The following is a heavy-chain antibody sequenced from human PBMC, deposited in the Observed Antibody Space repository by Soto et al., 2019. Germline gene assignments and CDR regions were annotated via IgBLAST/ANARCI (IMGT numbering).Heavy chain of an antibody. J-gene: IGHJ4*02. CDR3: ARFEGITMVRGVITV. V-gene: IGHV4-31*03. D-gene: IGHD3-10*01. CDR2: IYYSGST. CDR1: GGSISSGGYY. Sequence: QVQLQESGPGLVKPSQTLSLTCTVSGGSISSGGYYWSWIRQHPGKGLEWIGYIYYSGSTYYNPSLKSRVTISVDTSKNQFSLKLSSLTAADTAVYYCARFEGITMVRGVITVWGQGTLVTVSS.